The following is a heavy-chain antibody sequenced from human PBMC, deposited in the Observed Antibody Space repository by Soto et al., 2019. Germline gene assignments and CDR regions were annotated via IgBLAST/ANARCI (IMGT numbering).Heavy chain of an antibody. D-gene: IGHD1-26*01. J-gene: IGHJ4*02. V-gene: IGHV3-23*01. CDR3: ANWGKSGSDF. Sequence: GGSLRLSCAASGFTFSVYPMSWVRQAPGKGLEWVSGISSRAGTTYYSDPVKGRFTISRDNSKNTLYLQMDSLRAEDTAVYYCANWGKSGSDFWGQGPLVTVSS. CDR2: ISSRAGTT. CDR1: GFTFSVYP.